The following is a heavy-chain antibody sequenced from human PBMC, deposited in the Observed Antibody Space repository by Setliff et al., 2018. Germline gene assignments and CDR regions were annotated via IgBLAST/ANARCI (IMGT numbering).Heavy chain of an antibody. V-gene: IGHV1-8*02. CDR3: ARRVGSVGIQLPDY. D-gene: IGHD5-18*01. CDR1: GYTFTSYD. J-gene: IGHJ4*02. CDR2: MNPNSGNT. Sequence: WASVKVSCKASGYTFTSYDINWVRQATGQGLEWMGWMNPNSGNTGYAQKFQGRVTMTRNTSISTAYMELGSLRSEDTAVYYCARRVGSVGIQLPDYWGQGTLVTVSS.